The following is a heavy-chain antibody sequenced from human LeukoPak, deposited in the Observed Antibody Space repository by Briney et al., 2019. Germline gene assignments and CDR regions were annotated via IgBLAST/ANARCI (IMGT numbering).Heavy chain of an antibody. Sequence: PSETLSLTCTVSGGSISSYYWSWIRQPPGKGLEWIGYIYYSGSTNYNPSLKSRVTISVDTSKNEFSLNLSSVTAADTAVYYCARAGTNLGDYDYWGQGTLVTVSS. CDR2: IYYSGST. J-gene: IGHJ4*02. CDR1: GGSISSYY. CDR3: ARAGTNLGDYDY. V-gene: IGHV4-59*08. D-gene: IGHD4-17*01.